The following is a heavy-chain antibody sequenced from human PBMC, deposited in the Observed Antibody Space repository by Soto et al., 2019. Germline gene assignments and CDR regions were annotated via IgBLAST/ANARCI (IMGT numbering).Heavy chain of an antibody. Sequence: GGSLRLSCVDSGFTFTDYDMSWIRQAPGKGLEWVSAISGSGGSTYYADSVKGRFTISRDNSKNTLYLQMNSLRAEDTAVYYCAKKASSHSTSYYFDYWGQGTLVTVSS. V-gene: IGHV3-23*01. CDR2: ISGSGGST. CDR3: AKKASSHSTSYYFDY. J-gene: IGHJ4*02. CDR1: GFTFTDYD. D-gene: IGHD2-2*01.